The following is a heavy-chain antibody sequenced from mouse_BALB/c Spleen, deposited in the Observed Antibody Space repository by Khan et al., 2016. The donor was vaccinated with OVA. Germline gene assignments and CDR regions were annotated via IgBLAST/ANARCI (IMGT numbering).Heavy chain of an antibody. CDR3: ASHLTGSFAY. Sequence: EVELVESGGDLVKPGGSLKLSCAASGFTFSSYSMSWVRQTPDKRLEWVATISSGGDYTYYPDNVKGRFTISRENAKNTLYLQMSSLQSEDTAMYYCASHLTGSFAYWGQGTLVTVSA. CDR1: GFTFSSYS. D-gene: IGHD4-1*01. V-gene: IGHV5-6*01. J-gene: IGHJ3*01. CDR2: ISSGGDYT.